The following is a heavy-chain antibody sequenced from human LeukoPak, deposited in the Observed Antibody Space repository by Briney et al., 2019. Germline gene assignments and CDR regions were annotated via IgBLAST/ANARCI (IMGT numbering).Heavy chain of an antibody. CDR2: ISSSSSTI. CDR3: YLRSAGHYYDSSGYYSINAFDI. Sequence: GGSLRLSCAASGFTFSSYSMNWVRQAPGKGLEWVSYISSSSSTIYYADSVKGRFTISRDNSKNTLYLQMNSLRAEDTAVYYCYLRSAGHYYDSSGYYSINAFDIWGQGTMVTVSS. D-gene: IGHD3-22*01. J-gene: IGHJ3*02. V-gene: IGHV3-48*01. CDR1: GFTFSSYS.